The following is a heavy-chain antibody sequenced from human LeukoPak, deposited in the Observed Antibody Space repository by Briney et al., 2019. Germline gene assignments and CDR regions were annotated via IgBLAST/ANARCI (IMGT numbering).Heavy chain of an antibody. J-gene: IGHJ5*02. CDR2: ISAYNGNT. CDR1: RHIFTSYG. CDR3: ARDRPHIVVVPAATPLDP. D-gene: IGHD2-2*01. V-gene: IGHV1-18*01. Sequence: ASVKVSYNASRHIFTSYGISWVRQAPGQGLEWMGWISAYNGNTNYAQKLQGRVTMTTDTSTSTAYMELRSLRSDDTAVYYCARDRPHIVVVPAATPLDPWGQGTLVTVSS.